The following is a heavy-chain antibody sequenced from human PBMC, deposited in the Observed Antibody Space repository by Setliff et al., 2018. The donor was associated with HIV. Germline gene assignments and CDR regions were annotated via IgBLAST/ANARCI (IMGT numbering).Heavy chain of an antibody. CDR3: ATWGIVAVAGLH. D-gene: IGHD6-13*01. CDR2: ISSDGDST. CDR1: GFTFGDYA. J-gene: IGHJ4*02. V-gene: IGHV3-64*02. Sequence: GGSLRLSCAATGFTFGDYAIHWVRQAPGKGLEYVSGISSDGDSTYYADSVKGRFTTTRANTKNSLYLQMNRLRAEDTAVYYCATWGIVAVAGLHWGQGTLVTVSS.